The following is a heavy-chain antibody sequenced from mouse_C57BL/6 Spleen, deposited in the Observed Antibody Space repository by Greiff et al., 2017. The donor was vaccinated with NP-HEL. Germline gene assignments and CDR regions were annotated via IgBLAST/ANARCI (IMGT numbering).Heavy chain of an antibody. CDR3: ARSEDYDYDEGAY. V-gene: IGHV1-82*01. J-gene: IGHJ3*01. D-gene: IGHD2-4*01. Sequence: QVQLQQSGPELVKPGASVKISCKASGYAFSSSWMNWVKQRPGKGLEWIGRIYPGDGDTNYNGKFKGKATLTADKSSSTAYMQLSSLTSEDSAVYFCARSEDYDYDEGAYWGQGTLVTVSA. CDR1: GYAFSSSW. CDR2: IYPGDGDT.